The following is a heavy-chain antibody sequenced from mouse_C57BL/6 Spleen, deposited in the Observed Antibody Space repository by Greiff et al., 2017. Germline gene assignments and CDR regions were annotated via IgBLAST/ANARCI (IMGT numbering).Heavy chain of an antibody. CDR3: AREEVGGGYFDV. J-gene: IGHJ1*03. CDR2: INPNNGGT. V-gene: IGHV1-26*01. CDR1: GYTFTDYY. Sequence: VQLQQSGPELVKPGASVKISCKASGYTFTDYYMNWVKQSHGKSLEWLGDINPNNGGTSYNQKFKGKATLTVDKSSSTAYMELRSLTSEDSAVYYCAREEVGGGYFDVWGTGTTVTVSS. D-gene: IGHD1-3*01.